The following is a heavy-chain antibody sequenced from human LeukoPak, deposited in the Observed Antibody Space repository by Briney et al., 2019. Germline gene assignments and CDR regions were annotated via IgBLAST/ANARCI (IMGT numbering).Heavy chain of an antibody. D-gene: IGHD3-22*01. CDR2: IDNAGSIT. CDR1: GFTFSNYW. Sequence: GGSLRLSCAASGFTFSNYWIHWVRQAPGKGLVWVSRIDNAGSITTYADSVNGRFTISRDNAENTLYLQMNSLRVEDTAVYYCVRSAFHAGSGNYYDYWGQGTLVTVSS. J-gene: IGHJ4*02. V-gene: IGHV3-74*03. CDR3: VRSAFHAGSGNYYDY.